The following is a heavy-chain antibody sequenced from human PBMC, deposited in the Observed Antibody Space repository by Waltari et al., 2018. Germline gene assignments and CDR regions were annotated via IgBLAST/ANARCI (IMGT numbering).Heavy chain of an antibody. CDR1: GGYIRNYY. V-gene: IGHV4-4*07. D-gene: IGHD2-21*01. J-gene: IGHJ4*02. CDR2: IYSSGTT. CDR3: ARGPYCGGDCYLDS. Sequence: QVHLQESGPGLVKPSETRSLNCSVSGGYIRNYYWSWIRQPAGKGPEWIGRIYSSGTTDYNPALKSRVTMSVDTPKNEFSLNLASVTAADTAVYYCARGPYCGGDCYLDSWGQGTLVTVSS.